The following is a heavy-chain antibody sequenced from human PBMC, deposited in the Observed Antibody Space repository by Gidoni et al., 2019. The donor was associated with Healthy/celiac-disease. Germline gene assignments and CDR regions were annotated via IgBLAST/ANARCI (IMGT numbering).Heavy chain of an antibody. J-gene: IGHJ4*02. CDR3: ARDRRSAHYDSSGYTFDY. Sequence: EVQLVESGGGLIQPGGSLRLSCAASGFTVSSNYMSWVRQAPGKGLEWVSVIYSGGSTYYADSVKGRFTISRDNSKNTLYLQMNSLRAEDTAVYYCARDRRSAHYDSSGYTFDYWGQGTLVTVSS. CDR1: GFTVSSNY. D-gene: IGHD3-22*01. V-gene: IGHV3-53*01. CDR2: IYSGGST.